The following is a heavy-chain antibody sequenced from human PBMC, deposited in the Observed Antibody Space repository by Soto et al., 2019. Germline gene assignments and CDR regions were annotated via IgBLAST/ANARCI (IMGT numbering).Heavy chain of an antibody. J-gene: IGHJ4*02. CDR1: GFTFSSYG. CDR2: ISYDGSNK. D-gene: IGHD3-10*01. Sequence: QVQLVESGGGMVQPGRSLRLSCAASGFTFSSYGMHWVRQAPGKGLEWVAVISYDGSNKYYADSVKGRFTISRDNSKNTLYLQMNSLRAEDTAVYYCAKPDRRGDQPGSFDYWGQGTLVTVSS. V-gene: IGHV3-30*18. CDR3: AKPDRRGDQPGSFDY.